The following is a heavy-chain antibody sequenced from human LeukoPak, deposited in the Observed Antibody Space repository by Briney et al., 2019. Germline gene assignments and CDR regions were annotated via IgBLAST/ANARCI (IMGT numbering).Heavy chain of an antibody. CDR2: IYYSGST. CDR1: GGSISSSSYY. CDR3: ARLKAAYGGNFRISWFDP. Sequence: PSETLSLTCTVSGGSISSSSYYWGWIRQPPGKGLEWIGSIYYSGSTYYNPSLKSRVTISVDTSTNQFSLKLSSVTAADTAVYYCARLKAAYGGNFRISWFDPWGQGTLVTVSS. D-gene: IGHD4-23*01. J-gene: IGHJ5*02. V-gene: IGHV4-39*01.